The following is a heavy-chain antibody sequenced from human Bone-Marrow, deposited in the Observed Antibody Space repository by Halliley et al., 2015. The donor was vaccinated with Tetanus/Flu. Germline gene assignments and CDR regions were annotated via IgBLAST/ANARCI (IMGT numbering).Heavy chain of an antibody. CDR2: KREADGATT. D-gene: IGHD5-12*01. V-gene: IGHV3-15*01. J-gene: IGHJ4*02. CDR3: ITELCNSGCYPGHVED. Sequence: KREADGATTEYAAPVKGRFTISRDDSKDTLYLQMNSLLTEDTAVYYCITELCNSGCYPGHVEDWGQGALVTVSS.